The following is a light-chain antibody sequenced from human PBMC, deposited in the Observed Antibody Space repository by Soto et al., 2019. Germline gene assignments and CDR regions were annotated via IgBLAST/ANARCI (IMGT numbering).Light chain of an antibody. CDR2: GAS. V-gene: IGKV3-20*01. CDR1: QSVSSSY. CDR3: QQYGSSET. Sequence: LVTKSPATLSLSPGERATLSCRASQSVSSSYLAWYQQKPGQAPRLLIYGASSRATGIPDRFSGSGSGTDFTLTISRLEPEDFAVYYCQQYGSSETFGQGTKVDIK. J-gene: IGKJ1*01.